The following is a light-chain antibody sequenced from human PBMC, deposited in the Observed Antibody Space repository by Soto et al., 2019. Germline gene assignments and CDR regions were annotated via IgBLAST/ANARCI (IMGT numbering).Light chain of an antibody. CDR3: QQYSNSPLLT. CDR2: GAS. V-gene: IGKV3-20*01. J-gene: IGKJ4*01. CDR1: QSVSNSY. Sequence: EIVLTQSPGTLSLSPGQRATLSCRASQSVSNSYLAWYQQKPGQAPRLLISGASSRAAGIPDRFSGSGSGTEFTLTISRLEPEDFAVYYCQQYSNSPLLTFGGGTKVEIK.